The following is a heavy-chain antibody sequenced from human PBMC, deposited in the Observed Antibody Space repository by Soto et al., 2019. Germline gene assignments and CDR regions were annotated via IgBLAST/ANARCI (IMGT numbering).Heavy chain of an antibody. CDR2: INHSGST. J-gene: IGHJ5*02. Sequence: SETLSLTCAVYGGSFSGYYWSWIRQPPGKGLEWIGEINHSGSTNYNPSLKSRVTISVDTSKNQCSLKLSSVTAADTAVYYCARAVVVVAANVDWFEPWGQGTLVTVSS. CDR3: ARAVVVVAANVDWFEP. D-gene: IGHD2-15*01. V-gene: IGHV4-34*01. CDR1: GGSFSGYY.